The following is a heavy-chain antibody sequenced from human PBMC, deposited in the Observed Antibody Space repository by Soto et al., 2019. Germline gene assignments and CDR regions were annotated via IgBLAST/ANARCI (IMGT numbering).Heavy chain of an antibody. CDR3: ARSPSSSWYGGGAFDI. CDR1: GGSTSSSTW. D-gene: IGHD6-13*01. Sequence: SETMSPTCTLFGGSTSSSTWWSWVRQPTGKGLEWIGEIYHSGSTNYNPSLQSRVTISVDKSENQFSLKMRSVTAADTAVYYCARSPSSSWYGGGAFDIWGQGTMVTVSS. J-gene: IGHJ3*02. CDR2: IYHSGST. V-gene: IGHV4-4*02.